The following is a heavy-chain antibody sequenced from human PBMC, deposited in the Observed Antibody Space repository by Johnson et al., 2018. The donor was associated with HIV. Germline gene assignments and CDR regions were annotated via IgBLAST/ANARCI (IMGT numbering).Heavy chain of an antibody. J-gene: IGHJ3*02. CDR2: IWYDGSNK. V-gene: IGHV3-33*06. CDR3: AKDTVWSSGNYGGAFDI. D-gene: IGHD3-22*01. Sequence: QVQLVESGGGVVQPGRSLILSCAASGFTFSSYGMHWVRQAPGKGLEWVAVIWYDGSNKYYADSVKGRFTISGDNSKNTLSLQMNSLRAEDTAVYYCAKDTVWSSGNYGGAFDIWGQGTMVTVSS. CDR1: GFTFSSYG.